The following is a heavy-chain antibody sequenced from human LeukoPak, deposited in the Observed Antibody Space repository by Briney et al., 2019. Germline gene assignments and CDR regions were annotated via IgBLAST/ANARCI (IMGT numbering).Heavy chain of an antibody. Sequence: GSLRLSCAASGFSFSTFTMTWVRQIPGRGLEWVSTLSYSGGTTYYADSVKGRFFISRDNSKTTLYLQMNTLRADDTAVYYCAKLYSSGWYGPHDAFDLWGQGTMVTVSS. CDR3: AKLYSSGWYGPHDAFDL. D-gene: IGHD6-19*01. CDR2: LSYSGGTT. V-gene: IGHV3-23*01. J-gene: IGHJ3*01. CDR1: GFSFSTFT.